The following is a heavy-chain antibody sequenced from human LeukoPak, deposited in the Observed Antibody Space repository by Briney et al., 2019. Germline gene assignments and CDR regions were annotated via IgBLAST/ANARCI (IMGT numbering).Heavy chain of an antibody. CDR2: IGSKANSYAT. D-gene: IGHD4-17*01. CDR3: TSASASTVTTPPHYYYYYYMDV. V-gene: IGHV3-73*01. Sequence: GGSLRLSCAASGFTFSGSAMHWVRQASGKGLEWVGRIGSKANSYATAYAASVKGRLTISRDDSKNTAYLQMNSLKTEDTAVYYCTSASASTVTTPPHYYYYYYMDVWGKGTTVTVSS. J-gene: IGHJ6*03. CDR1: GFTFSGSA.